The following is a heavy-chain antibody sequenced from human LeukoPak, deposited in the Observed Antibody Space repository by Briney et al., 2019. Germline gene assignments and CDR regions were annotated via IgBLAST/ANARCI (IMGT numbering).Heavy chain of an antibody. CDR2: IWYDGSNK. CDR3: AKDQHYDSSGYNHAFDY. D-gene: IGHD3-22*01. V-gene: IGHV3-33*06. Sequence: GRSLRLSCAASGFTFSSYGMHWVRQAPGKGLEWVAVIWYDGSNKYYADSVKGRFTISRDNSKNTLYLRMNSLRAEDTAVYYCAKDQHYDSSGYNHAFDYWGQGTLVTVSS. J-gene: IGHJ4*02. CDR1: GFTFSSYG.